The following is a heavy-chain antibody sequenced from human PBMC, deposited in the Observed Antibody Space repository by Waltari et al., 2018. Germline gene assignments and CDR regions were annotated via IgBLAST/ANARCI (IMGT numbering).Heavy chain of an antibody. CDR2: ISSSSSTI. CDR3: ASPLVRAFDI. CDR1: GFTFSSYS. D-gene: IGHD2-21*01. J-gene: IGHJ3*02. V-gene: IGHV3-48*04. Sequence: EVQLVESGGGLVQPGGSLRLSCAASGFTFSSYSMNWVRQAPGKGLEWVSYISSSSSTIYYADSVKGRFTISRDNAKNSLYLQMNSLRAEDTAVYYCASPLVRAFDIWGQGTMVTVSS.